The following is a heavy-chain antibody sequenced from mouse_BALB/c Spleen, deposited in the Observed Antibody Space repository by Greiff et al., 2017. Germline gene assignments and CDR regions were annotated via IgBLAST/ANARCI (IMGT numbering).Heavy chain of an antibody. D-gene: IGHD1-1*01. V-gene: IGHV5-4*02. CDR2: ISDGGSYT. CDR3: ARPSYYGSSYYFDV. J-gene: IGHJ1*01. Sequence: EVQRVESGGGLVKPGGSLKLSCAASGFTFSDYYMYWVRQTPEKRLEWVATISDGGSYTYYPDSVKGRFTISRDNAKNNLYLQMSSLKSEDTAMYYCARPSYYGSSYYFDVWGAGTTVTVSS. CDR1: GFTFSDYY.